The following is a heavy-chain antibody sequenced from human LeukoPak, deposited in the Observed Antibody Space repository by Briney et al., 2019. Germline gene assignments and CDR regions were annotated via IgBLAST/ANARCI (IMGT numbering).Heavy chain of an antibody. D-gene: IGHD1-26*01. Sequence: GGSLRLSCAASGFTFSDYYMTWIRQAPGRGLECISYISASTNVIQYADSVKGRFTISRDNAKNSLYLQMNSLSNEDTAVYYCARERGFRWELYFDPWGQGTLVTVSS. V-gene: IGHV3-11*04. CDR3: ARERGFRWELYFDP. CDR2: ISASTNVI. CDR1: GFTFSDYY. J-gene: IGHJ4*02.